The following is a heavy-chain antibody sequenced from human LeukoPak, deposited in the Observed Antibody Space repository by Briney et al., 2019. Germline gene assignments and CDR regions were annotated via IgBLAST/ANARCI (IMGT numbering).Heavy chain of an antibody. V-gene: IGHV3-30-3*01. J-gene: IGHJ6*02. CDR2: ISYDGSNK. Sequence: GGSLRLPCAASGFTFSSYAMHWVRQAPGKGLEWVAVISYDGSNKYYADSVKGRFTISRDNSKNTLYLQMNSLRAEDTAVYYCARRGPLYYYGMDVWGQGTTVTVSS. CDR1: GFTFSSYA. CDR3: ARRGPLYYYGMDV.